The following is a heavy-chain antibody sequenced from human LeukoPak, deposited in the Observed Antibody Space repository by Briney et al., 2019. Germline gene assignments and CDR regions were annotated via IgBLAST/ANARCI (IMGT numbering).Heavy chain of an antibody. CDR2: IYYSGST. Sequence: SETLSLTCTVSGGSISSSSYYWGWIRQPPGKGLEWIGSIYYSGSTYYNPSLKSRVTISVDTSKNQFSLKLSSVTAADTAVYYCAREKVEMATTNWGQGTLVTVSS. J-gene: IGHJ4*02. CDR1: GGSISSSSYY. D-gene: IGHD5-24*01. V-gene: IGHV4-39*07. CDR3: AREKVEMATTN.